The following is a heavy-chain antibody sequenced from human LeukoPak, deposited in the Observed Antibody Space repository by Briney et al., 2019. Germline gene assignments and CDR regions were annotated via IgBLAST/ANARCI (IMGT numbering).Heavy chain of an antibody. Sequence: SETLSLTCTVSGGSISSSGYYWGWIRQPPGKGLEWIGSIYYSGSTYYNPSLKSRVTIPVDTSKNQFSLKLSSVTAADTAVYYCARLYCSSTSCYSWLWGQGTLVTVSS. CDR1: GGSISSSGYY. CDR2: IYYSGST. V-gene: IGHV4-39*01. CDR3: ARLYCSSTSCYSWL. J-gene: IGHJ4*02. D-gene: IGHD2-2*01.